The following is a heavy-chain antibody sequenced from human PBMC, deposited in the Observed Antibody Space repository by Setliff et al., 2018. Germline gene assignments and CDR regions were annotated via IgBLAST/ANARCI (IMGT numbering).Heavy chain of an antibody. J-gene: IGHJ4*02. CDR1: GGSFSTYY. V-gene: IGHV4-34*01. CDR3: TVYNTGSSKYHY. Sequence: PSETLSLTCAVYGGSFSTYYWSWIRQPPGKGLEWIGEINHSGSTNYNPSLKSRVTISVDTSKNQFSLKLSSVTAADTALYYCTVYNTGSSKYHYWGQGTPVTVSS. D-gene: IGHD2-8*02. CDR2: INHSGST.